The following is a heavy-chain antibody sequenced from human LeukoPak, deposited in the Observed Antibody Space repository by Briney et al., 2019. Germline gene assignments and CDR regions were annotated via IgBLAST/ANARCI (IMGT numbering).Heavy chain of an antibody. J-gene: IGHJ5*02. V-gene: IGHV4-61*02. CDR1: GGSISSGSYY. D-gene: IGHD3-3*01. CDR3: ARVSDDFPKGIWFDP. Sequence: SETLSLTCTVSGGSISSGSYYWSWIRQPAGKGLEWIGRIYTSGSTNYNPSLKSRVTISVDTSKNQFSLKLSSVTAADTAVYYCARVSDDFPKGIWFDPWGQGTLVTVSS. CDR2: IYTSGST.